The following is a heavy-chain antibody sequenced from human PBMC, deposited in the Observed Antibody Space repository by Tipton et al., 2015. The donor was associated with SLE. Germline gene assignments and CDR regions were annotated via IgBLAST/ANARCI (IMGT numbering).Heavy chain of an antibody. CDR1: GGSFSGYY. CDR3: AREARRTWRAFDV. V-gene: IGHV4-34*01. J-gene: IGHJ3*01. CDR2: INHSGIT. Sequence: TLSLTCAVYGGSFSGYYWSWIRRSPGKGLEWIGEINHSGITTYNTSLKSRVTISVDTSKNQFSLKVMSVTAADTAVYYCAREARRTWRAFDVWGQGTLVTVSS.